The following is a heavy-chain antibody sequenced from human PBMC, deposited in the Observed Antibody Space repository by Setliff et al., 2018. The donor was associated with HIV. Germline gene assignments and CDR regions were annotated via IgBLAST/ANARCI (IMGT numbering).Heavy chain of an antibody. Sequence: PSETLSLTCAVYGGSFSGYYWSWIRQPPGKGLEWLGEIDHTGSTNYNLSLKSRITMSADPSKNQFSLKVRSVIAADTAVYYCARYVAYDEDDFDIWGQGTMVTVSS. V-gene: IGHV4-34*10. CDR2: IDHTGST. CDR1: GGSFSGYY. D-gene: IGHD3-16*01. J-gene: IGHJ3*02. CDR3: ARYVAYDEDDFDI.